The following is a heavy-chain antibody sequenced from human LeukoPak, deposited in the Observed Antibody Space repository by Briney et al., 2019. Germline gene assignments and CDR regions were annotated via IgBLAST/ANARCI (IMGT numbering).Heavy chain of an antibody. Sequence: PGGSLRLSCAASGFTFSNFWMSWVRQAPGKGLEWVADIKEDGSTILFVDSMRGRFTISRDNAKNSLYLQMNSLRVEDTGVYYCVRDPGWGAIDYWGREILLTV. J-gene: IGHJ4*02. D-gene: IGHD7-27*01. CDR1: GFTFSNFW. CDR2: IKEDGSTI. V-gene: IGHV3-7*01. CDR3: VRDPGWGAIDY.